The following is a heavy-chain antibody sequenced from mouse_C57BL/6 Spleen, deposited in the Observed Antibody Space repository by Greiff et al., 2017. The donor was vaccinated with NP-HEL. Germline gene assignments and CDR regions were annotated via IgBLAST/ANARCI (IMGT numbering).Heavy chain of an antibody. CDR2: IHPNSGST. J-gene: IGHJ2*01. Sequence: VQLQQSGAELVKPGASVKLSCKASGYTFTSYWMHWVKQRPGQGLEWIGMIHPNSGSTNYNEKFKSKATLTVDKSSSTAYMQLSSLTSEDSAVYYCARNGGSSYYFDYWGQGTTLTVSS. D-gene: IGHD1-1*01. CDR1: GYTFTSYW. CDR3: ARNGGSSYYFDY. V-gene: IGHV1-64*01.